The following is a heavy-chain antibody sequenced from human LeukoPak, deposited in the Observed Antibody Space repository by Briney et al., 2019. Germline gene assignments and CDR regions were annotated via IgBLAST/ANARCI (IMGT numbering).Heavy chain of an antibody. V-gene: IGHV4-59*01. J-gene: IGHJ4*02. CDR3: ARVPILGRLRGVPDY. Sequence: SETLSLTCTVSGGSISSYYWSWIRQPPGKGLEWIGYIYYSGSTNYNPSLKSRVTISVDTSKNQFSLKLSSVTAADTAVYYCARVPILGRLRGVPDYWGQGTLVTVSS. CDR2: IYYSGST. CDR1: GGSISSYY. D-gene: IGHD3-10*01.